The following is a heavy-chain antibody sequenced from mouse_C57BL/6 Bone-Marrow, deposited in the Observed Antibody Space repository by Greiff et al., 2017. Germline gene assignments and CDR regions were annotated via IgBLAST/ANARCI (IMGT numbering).Heavy chain of an antibody. CDR3: ARPYYSNYWYFDV. CDR2: IYPGSGST. V-gene: IGHV1-55*01. CDR1: GYTFTSYW. Sequence: QVQLQQPGAVLVKPGASVKMSCKASGYTFTSYWITWVKQRPGQGLEWIGDIYPGSGSTNYNEKFKCKATLTVDTSSITAYMHLSSLTSEDSAVYYCARPYYSNYWYFDVWGTGTTVTVSS. D-gene: IGHD2-5*01. J-gene: IGHJ1*03.